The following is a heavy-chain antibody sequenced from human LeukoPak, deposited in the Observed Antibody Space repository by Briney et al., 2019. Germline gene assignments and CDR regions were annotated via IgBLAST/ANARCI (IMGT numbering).Heavy chain of an antibody. D-gene: IGHD4/OR15-4a*01. Sequence: QTGRSLRLSCAASGFSFSSYDMHWARQAPGKGLEWVAVISSDGSNKHYGDAVKGRFTVSRDSSKNTVDLQMSTLRAEDTAVYYCAKDNDYGGYSYGMDVWGRGTTVIVSS. J-gene: IGHJ6*02. CDR2: ISSDGSNK. CDR3: AKDNDYGGYSYGMDV. V-gene: IGHV3-30*18. CDR1: GFSFSSYD.